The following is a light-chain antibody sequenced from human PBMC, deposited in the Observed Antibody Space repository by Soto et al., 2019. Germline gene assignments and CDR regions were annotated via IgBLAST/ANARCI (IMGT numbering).Light chain of an antibody. V-gene: IGLV2-14*01. CDR1: SSDVGGYKF. Sequence: LTQPASVSGSPGQSITISCTGTSSDVGGYKFVSWYQQHPGTAPKLMIYEVSNRPSGVSSRFSGSKSGNTASLTISGLQAEDEADYFCGSYTGSIYVFGNGTKLTVL. J-gene: IGLJ1*01. CDR2: EVS. CDR3: GSYTGSIYV.